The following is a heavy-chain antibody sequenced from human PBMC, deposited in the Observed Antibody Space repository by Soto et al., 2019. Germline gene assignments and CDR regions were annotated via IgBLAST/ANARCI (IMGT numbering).Heavy chain of an antibody. D-gene: IGHD2-15*01. J-gene: IGHJ4*02. CDR1: GFTFSSYS. CDR2: ISSSSSYI. Sequence: ESGGGLVKPGGSLRLSCAASGFTFSSYSINWVRQAPGKGLEWVSSISSSSSYIYYADSVKGRFTISRDNAKNSLYLQMNSLRAEDTAVYYCARAYCSGGSCYPFDYWGQGTPVTVSS. CDR3: ARAYCSGGSCYPFDY. V-gene: IGHV3-21*01.